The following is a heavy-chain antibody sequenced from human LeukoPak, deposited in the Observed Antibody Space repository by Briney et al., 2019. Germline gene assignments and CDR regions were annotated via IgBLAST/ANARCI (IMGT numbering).Heavy chain of an antibody. CDR3: ARGPRNDP. J-gene: IGHJ5*02. CDR2: VHPNGGNT. CDR1: GYPFTTWE. Sequence: ASVKVSCKTSGYPFTTWEINWVRQAAGQGLEWMGWVHPNGGNTAYAQKFQGRVTMTRDTSISTAYMELSGLTSEDTAVYFCARGPRNDPWGQGSLLTVSS. D-gene: IGHD1-14*01. V-gene: IGHV1-8*01.